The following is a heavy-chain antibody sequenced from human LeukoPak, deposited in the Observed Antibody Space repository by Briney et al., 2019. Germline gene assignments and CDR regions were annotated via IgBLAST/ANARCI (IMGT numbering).Heavy chain of an antibody. D-gene: IGHD1-26*01. CDR1: GYTFSDYF. CDR3: ARDGAGVDS. Sequence: ASVKVSCKASGYTFSDYFMRWVRQAPGQGLGWMGWINANSGGTIYAQKFQGRVTMARDTSISTAYMELSRLRSDDTAVYYCARDGAGVDSWGQGTLVIVSS. V-gene: IGHV1-2*02. CDR2: INANSGGT. J-gene: IGHJ4*02.